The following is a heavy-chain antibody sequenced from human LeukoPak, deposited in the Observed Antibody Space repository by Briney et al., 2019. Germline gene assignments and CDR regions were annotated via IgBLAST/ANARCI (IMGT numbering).Heavy chain of an antibody. Sequence: SETLSLTCTVSGGSISTYYWSWIRQPPGRGLEWIGYIYYSGNTNCNPSLKSRVTISIDTSKNQFSLKLSSVTAADTAVYYCARSYCSNGACPELDYWGQGTLVTVSS. CDR2: IYYSGNT. J-gene: IGHJ4*02. CDR1: GGSISTYY. D-gene: IGHD2-8*01. CDR3: ARSYCSNGACPELDY. V-gene: IGHV4-59*01.